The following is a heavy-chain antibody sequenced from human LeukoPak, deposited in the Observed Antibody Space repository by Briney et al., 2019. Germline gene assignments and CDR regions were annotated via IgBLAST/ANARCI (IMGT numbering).Heavy chain of an antibody. CDR2: ISAYNGNT. V-gene: IGHV1-18*01. D-gene: IGHD2-2*01. CDR1: GYTFTSYG. Sequence: AASVTVSCKASGYTFTSYGISWVRQAPGQGLEWMGWISAYNGNTNYAQKLQGRVTMTTDTSTSTAYMELRSLRSDDTAVYYCASHIVVVPAATPRYGMDVWGQGTTVTVSS. J-gene: IGHJ6*02. CDR3: ASHIVVVPAATPRYGMDV.